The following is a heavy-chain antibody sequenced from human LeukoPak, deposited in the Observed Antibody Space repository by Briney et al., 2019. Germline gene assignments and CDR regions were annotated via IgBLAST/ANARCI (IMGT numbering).Heavy chain of an antibody. CDR1: GYTFTSYD. V-gene: IGHV1-8*01. Sequence: SVKVSCKASGYTFTSYDINWVRQATGQGLEWMGWMNPNSGNTGYAQKFQGRVTMTRNTSISTAYMELSSLRSEDTAVYYCARVVEMATILFDYWGQGTLVTVSS. J-gene: IGHJ4*02. CDR2: MNPNSGNT. CDR3: ARVVEMATILFDY. D-gene: IGHD5-24*01.